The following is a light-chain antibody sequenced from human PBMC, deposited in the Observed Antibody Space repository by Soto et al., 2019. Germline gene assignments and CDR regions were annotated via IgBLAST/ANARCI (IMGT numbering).Light chain of an antibody. V-gene: IGKV3-20*01. CDR2: AAS. CDR1: QSVSTNY. J-gene: IGKJ1*01. CDR3: QQYGSTPWT. Sequence: DIVLTQAPGTLPLSPGERPTLSCTASQSVSTNYLAWYQQKPGQAPRVLIYAASGRATGIPDRFSGSGSGTDFALTISRLEPEDLAVYYCQQYGSTPWTFGQGTKVDIK.